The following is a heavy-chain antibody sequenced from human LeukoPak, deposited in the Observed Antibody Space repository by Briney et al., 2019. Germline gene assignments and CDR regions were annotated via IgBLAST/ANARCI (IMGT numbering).Heavy chain of an antibody. Sequence: ASVKVSCKASGYTFSSYAMHWVRQARGQRLEWMGWINAGNGNTKYSQKFQGRVTITRDTSASTAYMELSSLRSEDTAVYYCARAYYDSSGNWGHYYYGMDVWGQGTTVTVSS. J-gene: IGHJ6*02. V-gene: IGHV1-3*01. D-gene: IGHD3-22*01. CDR1: GYTFSSYA. CDR2: INAGNGNT. CDR3: ARAYYDSSGNWGHYYYGMDV.